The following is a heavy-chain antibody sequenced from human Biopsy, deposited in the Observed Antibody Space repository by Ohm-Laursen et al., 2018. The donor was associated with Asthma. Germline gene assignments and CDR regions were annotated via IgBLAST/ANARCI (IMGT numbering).Heavy chain of an antibody. Sequence: GSSAKASCTASGYTFINYAIHWVRQAPGQRLEWMGWINAGNGNTKYSQKVQGRVTITRDTSASTAYMDLSSLRSEDTAVYYCARTYYDFLTGQVNDAFDIWGQGTMVTVSS. CDR1: GYTFINYA. CDR3: ARTYYDFLTGQVNDAFDI. CDR2: INAGNGNT. J-gene: IGHJ3*02. V-gene: IGHV1-3*01. D-gene: IGHD3-9*01.